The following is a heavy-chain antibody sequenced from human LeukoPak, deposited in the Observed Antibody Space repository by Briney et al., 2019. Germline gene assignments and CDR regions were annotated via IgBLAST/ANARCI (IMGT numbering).Heavy chain of an antibody. J-gene: IGHJ4*02. CDR3: AGTYYYDSSGYLAGY. CDR2: IYYSGST. Sequence: PSETLSLTCTVSGGSISSYYWSWIRQPPGKGLEWIGYIYYSGSTNYNPSLKSRVTISVDTSKNQFSLKLSSVTAADTAVYYCAGTYYYDSSGYLAGYWGQGTLVTVSS. D-gene: IGHD3-22*01. CDR1: GGSISSYY. V-gene: IGHV4-59*08.